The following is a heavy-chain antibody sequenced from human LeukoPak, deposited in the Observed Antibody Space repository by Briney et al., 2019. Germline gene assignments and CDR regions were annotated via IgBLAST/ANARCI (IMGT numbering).Heavy chain of an antibody. CDR3: AKGQWLVNDAFNI. V-gene: IGHV6-1*01. CDR1: GDSVSSNSGA. J-gene: IGHJ3*02. CDR2: TYYRSKWYN. Sequence: SQTLSLTCAISGDSVSSNSGAWNWIRQSPSRGLEWLWMTYYRSKWYNDYAVSVESRITINPDTSKNQFSLQLNSVTPEDTAVYYCAKGQWLVNDAFNIWGQGTMVTVSS. D-gene: IGHD6-19*01.